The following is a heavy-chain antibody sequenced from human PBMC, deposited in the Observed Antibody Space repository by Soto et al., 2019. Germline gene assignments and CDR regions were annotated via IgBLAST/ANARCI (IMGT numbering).Heavy chain of an antibody. Sequence: EAQLLESGGGLVQPGGSLRLSCAASGLPFSNYAMTWVRQAPGKGLEWVSSISASGYSAYYGGAVKGRFTTSRDNSRSTLYLQMNGLRAEDTAVYYCAKGDLLWDPFDLWGQGTLVTVSS. CDR3: AKGDLLWDPFDL. CDR2: ISASGYSA. V-gene: IGHV3-23*01. D-gene: IGHD3-16*01. CDR1: GLPFSNYA. J-gene: IGHJ4*02.